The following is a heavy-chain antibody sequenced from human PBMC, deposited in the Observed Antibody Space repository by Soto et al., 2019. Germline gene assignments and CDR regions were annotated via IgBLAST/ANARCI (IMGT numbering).Heavy chain of an antibody. CDR2: IYYSGST. J-gene: IGHJ6*02. CDR1: GGSISSSSYY. V-gene: IGHV4-39*01. CDR3: ARQIDYSNYPPLWYYYYGMDV. Sequence: PSETLSLTCTVSGGSISSSSYYWGWIRQPPGKGLEWIGSIYYSGSTYYNPSLKSPVTISVDTSKNQFSLKLSSVTAADTAVYYCARQIDYSNYPPLWYYYYGMDVWGQGTTVTVSS. D-gene: IGHD4-4*01.